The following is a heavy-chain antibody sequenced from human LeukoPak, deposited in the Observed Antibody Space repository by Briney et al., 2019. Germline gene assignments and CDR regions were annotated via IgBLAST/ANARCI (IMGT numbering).Heavy chain of an antibody. CDR1: GGSISSGGYS. D-gene: IGHD3-22*01. V-gene: IGHV4-30-2*01. J-gene: IGHJ3*02. CDR3: ARQGSRYYDSRGAFDI. CDR2: IYHSGST. Sequence: SETLSLTCAVSGGSISSGGYSWSWIRQPPGKGLEWIGYIYHSGSTNYNPSLKSRVTISVDTSKNHFSLRLTSVTAADTAVYYCARQGSRYYDSRGAFDIWGQGTMVTVSS.